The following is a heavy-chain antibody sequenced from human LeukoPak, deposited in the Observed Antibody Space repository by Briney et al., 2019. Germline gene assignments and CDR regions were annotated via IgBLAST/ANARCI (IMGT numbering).Heavy chain of an antibody. CDR3: AKAQDRTMITFGGVIVTDAFDI. D-gene: IGHD3-16*02. CDR1: GFTLSSYA. V-gene: IGHV3-23*01. Sequence: GGSLRLSCAASGFTLSSYAMSWVRHAPRKVLEWVSAIIGSVGSTYYADSVKGRFTIARDNSKNTLYLQMNSLSAEDTAVYYCAKAQDRTMITFGGVIVTDAFDIWGQGTMVTVSS. CDR2: IIGSVGST. J-gene: IGHJ3*02.